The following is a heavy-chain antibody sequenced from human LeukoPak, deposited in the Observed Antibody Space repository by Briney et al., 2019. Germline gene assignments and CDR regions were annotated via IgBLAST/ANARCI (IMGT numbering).Heavy chain of an antibody. CDR2: TYYSKNT. J-gene: IGHJ4*02. Sequence: SETLSLTCTVSGGSISSSSAYWGWIRQPPGKGLEWIGSTYYSKNTYYNPSLKSRVTISADTSKNQFSLTLGSVSATDTAVYYCVSPRGFSYGYFDYWGQGTLVTVSP. D-gene: IGHD5-18*01. CDR3: VSPRGFSYGYFDY. CDR1: GGSISSSSAY. V-gene: IGHV4-39*01.